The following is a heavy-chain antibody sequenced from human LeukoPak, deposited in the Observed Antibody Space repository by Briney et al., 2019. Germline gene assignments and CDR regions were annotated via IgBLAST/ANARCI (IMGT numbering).Heavy chain of an antibody. Sequence: SGPTLVNPTETLTLTCTVSGFSLSNARMGVSWIRQPPGKALEWLAHIFSNDEKSYSTSLKSRLTISKDTSKSQVVLTMTNMDPVDTATYYCARTSPMVRGVIDAFDIWGQGTMVTVSS. V-gene: IGHV2-26*01. CDR3: ARTSPMVRGVIDAFDI. J-gene: IGHJ3*02. CDR1: GFSLSNARMG. D-gene: IGHD3-10*01. CDR2: IFSNDEK.